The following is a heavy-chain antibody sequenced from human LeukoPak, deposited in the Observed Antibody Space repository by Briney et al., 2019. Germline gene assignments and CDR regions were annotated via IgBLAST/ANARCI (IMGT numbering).Heavy chain of an antibody. CDR2: ISYDGSNK. D-gene: IGHD4-23*01. CDR1: GFIFSSYA. J-gene: IGHJ5*02. CDR3: AKDRPKYDYGGNPYS. Sequence: GRSLRLSCAASGFIFSSYAMQWVRQAPGKGLEWVAVISYDGSNKHYADSVKGRFTISRDNSKNSLYLQMDSLRAEDTAVYYCAKDRPKYDYGGNPYSWGQGTLVTVSS. V-gene: IGHV3-30*18.